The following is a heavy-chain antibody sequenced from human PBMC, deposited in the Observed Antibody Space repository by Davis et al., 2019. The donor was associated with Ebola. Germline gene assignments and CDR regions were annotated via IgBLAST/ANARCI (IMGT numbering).Heavy chain of an antibody. V-gene: IGHV3-23*01. CDR1: GFTFSSYA. D-gene: IGHD3-22*01. Sequence: GESLKISCAASGFTFSSYAMSWVRQAPGKGLEWVSAISGSGGSTYYADSVKGRFTISRDNAKNSLYLQMNSLRAEDTAVYYCAREADSSGYSHDAFDIWGQGTMVTVSS. CDR3: AREADSSGYSHDAFDI. J-gene: IGHJ3*02. CDR2: ISGSGGST.